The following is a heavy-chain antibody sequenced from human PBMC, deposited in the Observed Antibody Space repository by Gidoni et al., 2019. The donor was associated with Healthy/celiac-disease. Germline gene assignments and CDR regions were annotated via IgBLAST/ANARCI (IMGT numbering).Heavy chain of an antibody. J-gene: IGHJ6*02. D-gene: IGHD2-15*01. CDR1: GGSISSTTYY. CDR3: ARHEPYCSGSSCYPRYYGMDV. V-gene: IGHV4-39*01. Sequence: QLQLQESGPGLVKPSETLSLTCTVSGGSISSTTYYWGWIRQPPGKGLECIGTIFYSGTIYYNPSLKSRVTISIDTSKNQFSLKLSSVTAADTAVYYCARHEPYCSGSSCYPRYYGMDVWGQGTTVTVSS. CDR2: IFYSGTI.